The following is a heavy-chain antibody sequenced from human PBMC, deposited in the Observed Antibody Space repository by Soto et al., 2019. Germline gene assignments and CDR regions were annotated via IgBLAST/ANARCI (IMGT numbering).Heavy chain of an antibody. Sequence: SETLSLTCTVSGGSISSSSYYWGWIRQPPGKGLEWIGSIYYSGSTYYNPSLKSRVTISVDTSKNQFSLKLSSVTAADTAVYYCARRLEENVDTAMAFDYWGQGTLVTVSS. CDR1: GGSISSSSYY. CDR3: ARRLEENVDTAMAFDY. CDR2: IYYSGST. J-gene: IGHJ4*02. V-gene: IGHV4-39*01. D-gene: IGHD5-18*01.